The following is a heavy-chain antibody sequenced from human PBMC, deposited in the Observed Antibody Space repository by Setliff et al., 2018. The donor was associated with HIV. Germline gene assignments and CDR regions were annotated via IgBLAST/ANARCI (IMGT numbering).Heavy chain of an antibody. CDR1: GYTFSTYG. CDR3: ARDRGVDCISSSCYSPVDAFDI. CDR2: ISAYNGNT. J-gene: IGHJ3*02. Sequence: ASVKVSCKASGYTFSTYGISWVRQAPGQGLEWMGWISAYNGNTNYAQKLQGRVTVTTDTSTSTAYMELRSLRSDDTAVDYCARDRGVDCISSSCYSPVDAFDIWGQGTMVTVSS. D-gene: IGHD2-2*01. V-gene: IGHV1-18*01.